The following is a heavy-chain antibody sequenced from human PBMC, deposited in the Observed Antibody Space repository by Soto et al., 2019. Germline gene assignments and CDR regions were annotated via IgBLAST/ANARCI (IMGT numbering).Heavy chain of an antibody. CDR2: ISGSGGST. V-gene: IGHV3-23*01. CDR1: GITFGKNA. D-gene: IGHD2-15*01. Sequence: RHSGAVSGITFGKNAMSWVPLTTGKGLEWVSAISGSGGSTYYADSVKGRFTISRDNSKNTLYLQMNSLRAEDTAVYYCANDPREIVVVVAATASWFDPWGQGTLVTVSS. J-gene: IGHJ5*02. CDR3: ANDPREIVVVVAATASWFDP.